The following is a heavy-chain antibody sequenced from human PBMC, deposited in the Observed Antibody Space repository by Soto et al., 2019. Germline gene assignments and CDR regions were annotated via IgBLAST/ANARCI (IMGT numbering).Heavy chain of an antibody. J-gene: IGHJ6*02. Sequence: QVQLVQSGAEMKEPGSSVKVSCKTSGGTFSSSAISWLRQAPGQGLEWMGGIIPLFRTPDYAQKFQGRVTIAADESTSTAYIELSSLRSDDTAVYYCAGDNDPLQLGGNYYYILDVWGQGTTITVSS. D-gene: IGHD4-4*01. V-gene: IGHV1-69*12. CDR3: AGDNDPLQLGGNYYYILDV. CDR2: IIPLFRTP. CDR1: GGTFSSSA.